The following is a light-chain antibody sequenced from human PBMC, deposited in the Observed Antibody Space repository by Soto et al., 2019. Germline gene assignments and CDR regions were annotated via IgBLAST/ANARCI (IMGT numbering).Light chain of an antibody. J-gene: IGKJ1*01. CDR2: DAS. CDR1: QSISSW. V-gene: IGKV1-5*01. Sequence: DIQMTQSPSTLSASVGDRVTITCRASQSISSWLAWYQQKPGKAPKLLIYDASSLESGVPSRFSGSGSGTEFTLTISRPQPDDFPTYYCQQYNSYPWTFGQGTMVEIK. CDR3: QQYNSYPWT.